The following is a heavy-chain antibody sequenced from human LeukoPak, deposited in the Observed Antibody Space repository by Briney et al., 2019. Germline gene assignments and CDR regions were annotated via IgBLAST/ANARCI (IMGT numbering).Heavy chain of an antibody. D-gene: IGHD1-26*01. V-gene: IGHV4-34*01. J-gene: IGHJ4*02. Sequence: SETLSLTCAVYGGSFSGYYWSWIRQPPGKGLEWIGEINHSGSTNYNPSLKSRVTISVDTSKNQFSLKLSSVTAADTAVYYCVRDRETFVYWGQGTLVTVSS. CDR1: GGSFSGYY. CDR3: VRDRETFVY. CDR2: INHSGST.